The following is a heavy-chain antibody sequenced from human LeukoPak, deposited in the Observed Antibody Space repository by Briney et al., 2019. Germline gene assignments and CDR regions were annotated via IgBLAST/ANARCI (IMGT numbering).Heavy chain of an antibody. J-gene: IGHJ4*02. CDR2: ISGSGGST. CDR3: AKDTATYYFDY. D-gene: IGHD5-12*01. Sequence: GGSLRLSCAASGFTFSSYDMHWVRQVTGKGLEWVSAISGSGGSTYYADSVKGRFTISRDNSKNTLYLQMNSLRAEDTAVYYCAKDTATYYFDYWGQGTLVTVSS. V-gene: IGHV3-23*01. CDR1: GFTFSSYD.